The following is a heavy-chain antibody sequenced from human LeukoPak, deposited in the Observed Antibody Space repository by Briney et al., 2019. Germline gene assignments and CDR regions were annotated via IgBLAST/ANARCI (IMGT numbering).Heavy chain of an antibody. Sequence: GGSLRLSCAASGFTFSSYSMNWVRQAPGKGLEWVSSISSSSSYIYYADSVKGRFTISRDNAKNSPYLQMNSLRAEDTAVYYCAREYYDFWSGYYNYYYYGMDVWGQGTTVTVSS. D-gene: IGHD3-3*01. V-gene: IGHV3-21*01. CDR3: AREYYDFWSGYYNYYYYGMDV. J-gene: IGHJ6*02. CDR1: GFTFSSYS. CDR2: ISSSSSYI.